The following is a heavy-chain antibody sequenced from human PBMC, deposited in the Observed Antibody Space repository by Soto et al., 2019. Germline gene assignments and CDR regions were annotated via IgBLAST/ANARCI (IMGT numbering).Heavy chain of an antibody. Sequence: PSETLSLTCAVYGGSFSGYYWSWIRQPPGKGLEWIGGIIHSGSTNYNPSLKSRVTISVDTSKNQFSLKLSSVIAADTAVYYSGRGAGFWSGYYTERRTYFDYWGQGTLVTVSS. V-gene: IGHV4-34*01. CDR3: GRGAGFWSGYYTERRTYFDY. J-gene: IGHJ4*02. CDR1: GGSFSGYY. CDR2: IIHSGST. D-gene: IGHD3-3*01.